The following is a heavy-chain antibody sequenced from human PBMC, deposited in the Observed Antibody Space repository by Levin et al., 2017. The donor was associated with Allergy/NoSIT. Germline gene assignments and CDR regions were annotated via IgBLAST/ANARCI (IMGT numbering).Heavy chain of an antibody. Sequence: ESLKISCAVYGGPFSDYYWSWIRQPPGKGLEWIGEINDSGSTNYNPSLKSRVIISVDTSKNQFFLKLSSVTAADTAVYYCARGRKLRFLEWLYRLDFWGQGTLVTVSS. V-gene: IGHV4-34*01. CDR1: GGPFSDYY. CDR2: INDSGST. J-gene: IGHJ4*02. CDR3: ARGRKLRFLEWLYRLDF. D-gene: IGHD3-3*01.